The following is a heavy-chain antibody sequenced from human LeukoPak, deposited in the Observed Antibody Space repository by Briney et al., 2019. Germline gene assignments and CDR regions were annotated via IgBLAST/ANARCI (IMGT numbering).Heavy chain of an antibody. V-gene: IGHV4-59*12. Sequence: SETLSLTCTVSGGALSSYHWSWIRQSPGRGLEWLGHISYRGNTDYNPALKSRVTISVDMFYNQFSLKLSSVTAADTAVYYCAGAYYFDSSGHFFGGNGFDIWGQGTMVTVSS. CDR3: AGAYYFDSSGHFFGGNGFDI. J-gene: IGHJ3*02. CDR1: GGALSSYH. D-gene: IGHD3-22*01. CDR2: ISYRGNT.